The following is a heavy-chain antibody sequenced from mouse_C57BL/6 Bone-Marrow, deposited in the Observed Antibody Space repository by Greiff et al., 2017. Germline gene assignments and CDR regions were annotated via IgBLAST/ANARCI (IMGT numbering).Heavy chain of an antibody. V-gene: IGHV5-6*01. J-gene: IGHJ2*01. D-gene: IGHD1-1*01. CDR1: GFTFTSYG. Sequence: DVHLVESGGDLVKPGGSLKLSCAASGFTFTSYGMSWVRQTPDKRLEWVATISSGGSYTYYPDSVKGRFTISRDNAKNTLYLQMSSLKSEDTAMYYGASLLHIRTVVAFDDWGQGTTVTVSS. CDR3: ASLLHIRTVVAFDD. CDR2: ISSGGSYT.